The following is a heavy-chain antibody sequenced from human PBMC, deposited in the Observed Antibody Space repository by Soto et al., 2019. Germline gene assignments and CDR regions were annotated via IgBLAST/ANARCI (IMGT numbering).Heavy chain of an antibody. J-gene: IGHJ4*02. D-gene: IGHD3-9*01. CDR3: AKKLDILTGYSPFDN. CDR2: ISYDGTTK. V-gene: IGHV3-30*18. CDR1: GFTFSRYG. Sequence: PGGSLRLSCAASGFTFSRYGMHWVRQAPGKGLEWVAVISYDGTTKFYADSVEGRFTISRDNSKNTLFLQMNSLRVEDTAVYYCAKKLDILTGYSPFDNWGQGTLVTVSS.